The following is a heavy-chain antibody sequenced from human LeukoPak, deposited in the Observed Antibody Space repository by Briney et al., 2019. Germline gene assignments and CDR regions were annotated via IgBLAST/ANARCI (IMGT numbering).Heavy chain of an antibody. CDR2: IRYEGSNK. CDR3: AKESDVAAAGIDY. D-gene: IGHD6-13*01. Sequence: PGGSLGLSCAASGFIFSGYGMHWVRQAPGKGLQWVTFIRYEGSNKYYADSVKGRFTISRDNSKNTLYLQMNSLRVEDTAVYYCAKESDVAAAGIDYWGQGTLVTVSS. J-gene: IGHJ4*02. V-gene: IGHV3-30*02. CDR1: GFIFSGYG.